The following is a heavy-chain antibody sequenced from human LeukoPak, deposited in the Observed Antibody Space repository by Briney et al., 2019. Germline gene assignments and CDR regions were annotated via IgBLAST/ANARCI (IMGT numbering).Heavy chain of an antibody. Sequence: ASVKVSCKASGYTFSDYSMHWVRQAPGQGLEWVGWINPKTGGADYAQRFQGSVTMTRDMSINTAYMELNRLKFDDTAVFYCARARGLIYSDYDLFDYWGQGTRVTVSS. J-gene: IGHJ4*02. V-gene: IGHV1-2*02. D-gene: IGHD5-12*01. CDR2: INPKTGGA. CDR1: GYTFSDYS. CDR3: ARARGLIYSDYDLFDY.